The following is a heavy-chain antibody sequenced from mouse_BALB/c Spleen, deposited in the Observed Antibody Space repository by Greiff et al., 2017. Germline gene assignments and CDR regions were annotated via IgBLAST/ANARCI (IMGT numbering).Heavy chain of an antibody. J-gene: IGHJ2*01. CDR1: GFTFSSYT. V-gene: IGHV5-6-4*01. D-gene: IGHD4-1*01. Sequence: EVKLQESGGGLVKPGGSLKLSCAASGFTFSSYTMSWVRQTPEKRLEWVATISSGGSYTYYPDSVKGRFTISRDNAKNTLYLQMSSLKSEDTAMYYCTRGWDKEGFGYWGQGTTLTVSS. CDR3: TRGWDKEGFGY. CDR2: ISSGGSYT.